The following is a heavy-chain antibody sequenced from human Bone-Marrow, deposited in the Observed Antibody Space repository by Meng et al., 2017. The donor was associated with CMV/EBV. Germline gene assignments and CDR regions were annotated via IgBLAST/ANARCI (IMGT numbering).Heavy chain of an antibody. J-gene: IGHJ1*01. D-gene: IGHD5-12*01. CDR1: GYTFNDYY. Sequence: ASVKVSCKASGYTFNDYYISWVRQAPGQGLEWMGWINPNTGDTSYAQKFQGTVTMTRDSSINTAYMDLNRLISDDTAVDYCARNIGAYWGQGTLVTVAS. CDR3: ARNIGAY. V-gene: IGHV1-2*02. CDR2: INPNTGDT.